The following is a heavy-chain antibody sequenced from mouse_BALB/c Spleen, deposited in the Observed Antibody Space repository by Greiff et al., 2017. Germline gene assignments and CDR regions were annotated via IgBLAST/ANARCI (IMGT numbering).Heavy chain of an antibody. CDR3: ARGSSYAWFAY. D-gene: IGHD1-1*01. Sequence: EVQRVESGGGLVQPGGSRKLSCAASGFTFSSFGMHWVRQAPEKGLEWVAYISSGSSTIYYADTVKGRFTISRDNPKNTLFLQMTSLRSEDTAMYYCARGSSYAWFAYWGQGTLVTVSA. J-gene: IGHJ3*01. CDR1: GFTFSSFG. CDR2: ISSGSSTI. V-gene: IGHV5-17*02.